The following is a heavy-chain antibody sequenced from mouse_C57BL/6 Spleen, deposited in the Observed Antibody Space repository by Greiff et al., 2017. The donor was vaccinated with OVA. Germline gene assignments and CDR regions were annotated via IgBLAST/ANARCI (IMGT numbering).Heavy chain of an antibody. D-gene: IGHD2-2*01. V-gene: IGHV2-5*01. J-gene: IGHJ3*01. CDR3: AKNPGGYDGWFAY. CDR2: IWRGGST. CDR1: GFSLTSYG. Sequence: VQRVESGPGLVQPSQSLSITCTVSGFSLTSYGVHWVRQSPGKGLEWLGVIWRGGSTDYNAALMSRLSITKDNSKSQVFFKMNSLQADDTAIYYCAKNPGGYDGWFAYWGQGTLVTVSA.